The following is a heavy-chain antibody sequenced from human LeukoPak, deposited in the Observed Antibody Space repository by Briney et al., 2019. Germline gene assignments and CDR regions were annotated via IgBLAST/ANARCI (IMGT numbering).Heavy chain of an antibody. D-gene: IGHD3-9*01. J-gene: IGHJ4*02. CDR2: IRTTAEGAKYA. CDR1: GFSFTDYP. V-gene: IGHV3-48*02. CDR3: ATDIRYAFDY. Sequence: GGSLRLSCATSGFSFTDYPMNWVRQAPGKGLEWISNIRTTAEGAKYAYYADSVKGRVTISRDDGKNTLYLHMNSLRDDDTAVYYCATDIRYAFDYWGQGILGTVSS.